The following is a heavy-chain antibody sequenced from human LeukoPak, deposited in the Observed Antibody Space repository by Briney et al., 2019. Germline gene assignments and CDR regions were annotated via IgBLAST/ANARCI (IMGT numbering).Heavy chain of an antibody. CDR1: GFTFSNYG. J-gene: IGHJ4*02. CDR2: ISYDGSNK. D-gene: IGHD1-26*01. Sequence: PGGSLRLSCAASGFTFSNYGMHWVRQAPGQGLEWVSVISYDGSNKYYADSVKGRFTISRDNSKNTLYLQMNSLRAEDTAMYYCAKNSGSTALWGQGTLVTVSS. V-gene: IGHV3-30*18. CDR3: AKNSGSTAL.